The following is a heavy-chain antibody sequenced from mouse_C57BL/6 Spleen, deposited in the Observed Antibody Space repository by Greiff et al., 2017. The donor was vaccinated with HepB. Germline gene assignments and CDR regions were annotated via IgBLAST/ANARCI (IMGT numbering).Heavy chain of an antibody. V-gene: IGHV1-42*01. CDR3: ARKDYYGKTYYAMDY. CDR1: GYSFTGYY. J-gene: IGHJ4*01. D-gene: IGHD1-1*01. Sequence: VQLKESGPELVKPGASVKISCKASGYSFTGYYMNWVKQSPEKSLEWIGEINPSTGGTTYNQKFKAKATLTVDKSSSTAYMQLKSLTSEDSAVYYCARKDYYGKTYYAMDYWGQGTSVTVSS. CDR2: INPSTGGT.